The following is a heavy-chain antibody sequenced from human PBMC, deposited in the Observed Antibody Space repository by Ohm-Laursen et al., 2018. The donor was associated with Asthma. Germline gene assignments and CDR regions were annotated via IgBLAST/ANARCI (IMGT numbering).Heavy chain of an antibody. CDR2: ISYDGSNK. J-gene: IGHJ4*02. V-gene: IGHV3-30*03. CDR3: ARDWSGIAVAGLMYYFDY. Sequence: SLRLSCAAPGFTFSSYGMHWVRQAPGKGLEWVAVISYDGSNKYYADSVKGRFTISRDNSKNTLYLQMNSLRAEDTAVYYCARDWSGIAVAGLMYYFDYWGQGTLVTVSS. D-gene: IGHD6-19*01. CDR1: GFTFSSYG.